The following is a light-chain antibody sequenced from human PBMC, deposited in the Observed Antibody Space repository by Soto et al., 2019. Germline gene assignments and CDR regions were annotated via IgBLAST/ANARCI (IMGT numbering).Light chain of an antibody. J-gene: IGLJ2*01. V-gene: IGLV1-51*01. CDR3: ETWDSTLSAVV. Sequence: QSVLTQPPSVSAAPGQQVTISCSGSSSNIGNNYVSWYQQLPGTAPKLLIYDNNKRPSGIPDRFSASKSGTSATLGITGLQTGDEADYYCETWDSTLSAVVFGGGTQLTVL. CDR2: DNN. CDR1: SSNIGNNY.